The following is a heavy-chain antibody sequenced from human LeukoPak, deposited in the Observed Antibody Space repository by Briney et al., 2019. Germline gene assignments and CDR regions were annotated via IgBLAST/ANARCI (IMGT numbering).Heavy chain of an antibody. J-gene: IGHJ4*02. CDR1: GFTFSSYG. D-gene: IGHD4-23*01. Sequence: GGSLRLSCAASGFTFSSYGMHWVCQAPGKGLEWVAFIRYDGSNKYYADSVKGRFTISRDNSKNTLYLQMNSLRAEDTAVYYCANYGGNPGGFDYWGQGTLVTVSS. V-gene: IGHV3-30*02. CDR3: ANYGGNPGGFDY. CDR2: IRYDGSNK.